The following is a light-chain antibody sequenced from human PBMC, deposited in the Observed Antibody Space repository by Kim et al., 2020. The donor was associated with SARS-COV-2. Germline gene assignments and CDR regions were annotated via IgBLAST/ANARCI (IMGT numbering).Light chain of an antibody. Sequence: AAGRTATPPLTGANMGPRIYVLRDHKFPGSAPQLLCYSDIHRPSGVPDRFSGSKSGASASLAITGLQGEDEAGYFCQTYDSGHVVFGGGTQLTVL. CDR3: QTYDSGHVV. J-gene: IGLJ2*01. V-gene: IGLV1-40*03. CDR1: NMGPRIY. CDR2: SDI.